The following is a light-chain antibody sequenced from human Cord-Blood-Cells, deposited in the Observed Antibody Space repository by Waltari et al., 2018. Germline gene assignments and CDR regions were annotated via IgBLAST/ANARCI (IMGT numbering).Light chain of an antibody. V-gene: IGLV2-8*01. Sequence: QSALTQPPSASGSPGQSFTISCTGTSSDVGGDNYVAWYQQHPGKAPKLMIYEVSKRPSGVPDRFSGSKSGNTASLTVSGLQAEDEADYYCSSYAGSNNWVFGGGTKLTVL. J-gene: IGLJ3*02. CDR1: SSDVGGDNY. CDR3: SSYAGSNNWV. CDR2: EVS.